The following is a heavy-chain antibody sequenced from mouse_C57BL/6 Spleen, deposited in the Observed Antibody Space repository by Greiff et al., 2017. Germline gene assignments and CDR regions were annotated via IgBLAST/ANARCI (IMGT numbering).Heavy chain of an antibody. CDR3: AREGDSTSPSFAD. J-gene: IGHJ3*01. D-gene: IGHD2-13*01. V-gene: IGHV1-74*01. Sequence: QVHVKEPGAELVKPGASVKVSCKASGYTFTSYWMHWVKQRPGQGLEWIGRIHPSGSATNYNQKFKGKATLTVDTSSSTAYMQLSSLTSEDSAVSCCAREGDSTSPSFADWGQGTLVTVSA. CDR1: GYTFTSYW. CDR2: IHPSGSAT.